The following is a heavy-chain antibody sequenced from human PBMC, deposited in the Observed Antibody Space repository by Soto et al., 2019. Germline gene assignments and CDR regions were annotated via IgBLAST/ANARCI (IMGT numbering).Heavy chain of an antibody. CDR2: IRGFSPYT. Sequence: GGSLRLSCISSGFTFRTYTMNWVRQAPGKGLEWVSGIRGFSPYTFYAESVRGRFTISRDNAKNSLFLQMDSLRAEDTAVYYCARDRGYDAHDYYYIAMDVWGQGTTVTVSS. J-gene: IGHJ6*02. D-gene: IGHD3-10*01. CDR1: GFTFRTYT. CDR3: ARDRGYDAHDYYYIAMDV. V-gene: IGHV3-21*01.